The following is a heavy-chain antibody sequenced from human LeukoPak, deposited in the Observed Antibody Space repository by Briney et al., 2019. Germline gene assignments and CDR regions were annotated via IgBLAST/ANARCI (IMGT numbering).Heavy chain of an antibody. CDR2: INPNSGGT. V-gene: IGHV1-2*02. Sequence: SVKVSCKASGYTFTGYYMHWVRHAPGQGLEWMGWINPNSGGTNYAQKFQGRVTMTRDTSISTAYMELSRLRSDDTAVYYGARTMVRGVIISDYWGQGTLVTVSS. CDR1: GYTFTGYY. CDR3: ARTMVRGVIISDY. D-gene: IGHD3-10*01. J-gene: IGHJ4*02.